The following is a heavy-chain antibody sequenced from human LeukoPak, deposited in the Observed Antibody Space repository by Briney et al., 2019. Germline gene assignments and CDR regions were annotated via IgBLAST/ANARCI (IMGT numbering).Heavy chain of an antibody. CDR3: ARDESSSWYYYYYYMDV. J-gene: IGHJ6*03. V-gene: IGHV3-7*01. CDR2: IKQDGSEK. Sequence: QPGGSLRLSCAASGFTFSSYWMSWVRQAPGKGLEWVANIKQDGSEKYYVDSVKGRFTISRDNAKNSLYLQMNSLRAEDTAVYYCARDESSSWYYYYYYMDVWGKGTTVTISS. CDR1: GFTFSSYW. D-gene: IGHD6-13*01.